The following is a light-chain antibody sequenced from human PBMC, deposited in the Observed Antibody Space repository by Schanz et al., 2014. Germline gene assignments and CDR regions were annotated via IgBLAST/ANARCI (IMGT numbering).Light chain of an antibody. CDR3: QHYGSSPET. Sequence: TQSPGTLSFPPGERSTLSCRSSQSLSSPSSSWYQLRPGQAPRLLIYGASTRATGIPALFSGSGSGRDFTLTISRLEPREVEAYYCQHYGSSPETFGRGATVEIK. CDR2: GAS. J-gene: IGKJ1*01. V-gene: IGKV3-20*01. CDR1: QSLSSPS.